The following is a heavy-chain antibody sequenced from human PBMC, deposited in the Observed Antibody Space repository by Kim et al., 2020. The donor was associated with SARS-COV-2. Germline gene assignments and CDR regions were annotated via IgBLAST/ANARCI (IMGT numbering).Heavy chain of an antibody. J-gene: IGHJ4*02. CDR3: AGGGGGKDY. Sequence: THYNPSHKSRVTLSADTSKTQFSLQLNSVPAADTAVYYCAGGGGGKDYWGQGTLVTVSS. V-gene: IGHV4-59*09. D-gene: IGHD3-16*01. CDR2: T.